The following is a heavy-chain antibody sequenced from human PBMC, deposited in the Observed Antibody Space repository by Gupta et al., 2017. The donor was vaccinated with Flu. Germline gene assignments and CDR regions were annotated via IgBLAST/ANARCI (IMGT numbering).Heavy chain of an antibody. J-gene: IGHJ5*02. Sequence: GYYWSWIRQPPGKGLEWIGHIYYSGSTSYNPSLKSRVTILIDTSKNLFSLQLSSVTAADTAVYYCARGIQPYQLLSPFDPWGQGTLVTVSS. V-gene: IGHV4-61*08. D-gene: IGHD2-2*01. CDR3: ARGIQPYQLLSPFDP. CDR1: GYY. CDR2: IYYSGST.